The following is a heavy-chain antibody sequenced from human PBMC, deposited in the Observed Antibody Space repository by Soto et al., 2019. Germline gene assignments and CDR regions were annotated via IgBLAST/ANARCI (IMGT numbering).Heavy chain of an antibody. CDR2: ISTYDDKT. D-gene: IGHD2-8*01. J-gene: IGHJ5*02. Sequence: QVQLVQSGAEVKTPGASVKVSCRASGYSFRTHGISWVRQAPGQGLEWMGWISTYDDKTNFPQKFQGRITMTTDTSTRTAYMELRSLRYDDTAVYFCARDLGDCNSSVCFRNWFDPWGQGTLVTVSS. CDR1: GYSFRTHG. V-gene: IGHV1-18*01. CDR3: ARDLGDCNSSVCFRNWFDP.